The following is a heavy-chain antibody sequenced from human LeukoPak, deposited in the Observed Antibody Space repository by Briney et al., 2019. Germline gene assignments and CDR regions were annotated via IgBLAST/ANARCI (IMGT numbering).Heavy chain of an antibody. CDR2: INPSGGST. V-gene: IGHV1-46*01. D-gene: IGHD6-25*01. Sequence: ASVKVSCKASGYTFTNYYMHWVRQAPGQGPEWMGIINPSGGSTSYAQKFQDRVTMTRDTSTSTVYMELSSLRSEDTAVYYCAPGQRVTQVIAPYYFDYRGQGTLVTVSS. CDR1: GYTFTNYY. CDR3: APGQRVTQVIAPYYFDY. J-gene: IGHJ4*02.